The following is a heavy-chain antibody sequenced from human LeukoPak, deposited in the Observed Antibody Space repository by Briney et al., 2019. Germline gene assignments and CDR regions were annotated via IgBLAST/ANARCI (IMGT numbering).Heavy chain of an antibody. D-gene: IGHD6-6*01. CDR1: GFTFSSYS. J-gene: IGHJ6*03. V-gene: IGHV3-21*01. Sequence: GGSLRLSCAASGFTFSSYSMNWVRQAPGKGLEWVSSISSSSSYIYYADSVKGRFTISRDNAKNSLYLQMNSLRAEDTAAYYCARDSGIAARPYYYYMDVWGKGTTVTVSS. CDR3: ARDSGIAARPYYYYMDV. CDR2: ISSSSSYI.